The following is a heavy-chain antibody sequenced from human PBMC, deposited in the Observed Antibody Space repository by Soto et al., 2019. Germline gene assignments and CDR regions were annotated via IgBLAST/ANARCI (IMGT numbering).Heavy chain of an antibody. D-gene: IGHD2-15*01. V-gene: IGHV1-2*04. J-gene: IGHJ6*02. CDR1: GYTFTGYY. CDR3: ARGASYYSMYYYYYGMDV. Sequence: ASVKVSCKASGYTFTGYYMHWVRQAPGQGLEWMGWINPNSGGTNYAQKFQGWVTMTRDTSISTAYMELSGLRSDDTAVYYCARGASYYSMYYYYYGMDVWGQGTTVTVSS. CDR2: INPNSGGT.